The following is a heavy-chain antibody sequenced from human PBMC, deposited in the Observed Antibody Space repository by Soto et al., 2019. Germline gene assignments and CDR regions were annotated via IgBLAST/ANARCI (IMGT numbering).Heavy chain of an antibody. Sequence: QVQLQQWGAGLLKPAETLSLNGAVTGGSLSGYDWSWIRQPPGKGLEWIGEVKDGGHTNYSPSLRGRVTISSDTSNNQFSLRLNSVTAADTGVYYCARGQEGVVATHWDQGSLVTVSS. CDR1: GGSLSGYD. J-gene: IGHJ4*02. D-gene: IGHD5-12*01. V-gene: IGHV4-34*01. CDR2: VKDGGHT. CDR3: ARGQEGVVATH.